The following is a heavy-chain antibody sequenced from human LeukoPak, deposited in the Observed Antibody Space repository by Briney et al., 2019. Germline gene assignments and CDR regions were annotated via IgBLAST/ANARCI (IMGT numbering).Heavy chain of an antibody. Sequence: SETLSLTCTVSGGSIGSYYWSWIRQPPGKGLEWIGYIYYSGSTNYNPSLKSRVTISVDTSKNQFSLKLSSVTAADTAVYYCARSNSSSWPNYYYYGMDVWGQGTTVTVSS. CDR3: ARSNSSSWPNYYYYGMDV. J-gene: IGHJ6*02. CDR2: IYYSGST. V-gene: IGHV4-59*08. D-gene: IGHD6-13*01. CDR1: GGSIGSYY.